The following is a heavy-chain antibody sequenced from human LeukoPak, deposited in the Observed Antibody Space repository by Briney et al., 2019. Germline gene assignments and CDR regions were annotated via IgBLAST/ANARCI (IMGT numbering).Heavy chain of an antibody. CDR1: GFTFSSYW. D-gene: IGHD5-12*01. V-gene: IGHV3-7*01. CDR3: ARDLRSGYDSSDY. J-gene: IGHJ4*02. Sequence: GGSLRLSCAASGFTFSSYWMSWDRQAPGKGLEWVANIKQDGSEKYYVDSVKGRFTISRDNAKNSLYLQMNSLRAEDTAVYYCARDLRSGYDSSDYWGQGTLVTVSS. CDR2: IKQDGSEK.